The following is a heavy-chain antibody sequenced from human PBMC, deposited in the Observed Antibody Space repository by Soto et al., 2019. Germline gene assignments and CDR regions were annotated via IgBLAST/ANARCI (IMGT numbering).Heavy chain of an antibody. CDR3: ARLRIATNNYKWFDP. D-gene: IGHD2-21*01. V-gene: IGHV4-31*03. CDR2: IYVTGAV. J-gene: IGHJ5*02. CDR1: DAALNSGNYY. Sequence: SETLSLTCSVSDAALNSGNYYWSWIRQVPGKGLEWIGHIYVTGAVDYNPSLRDRITISQDTSERQFSLNLRLVTAADTAVYYCARLRIATNNYKWFDPWGQGTLVTVSS.